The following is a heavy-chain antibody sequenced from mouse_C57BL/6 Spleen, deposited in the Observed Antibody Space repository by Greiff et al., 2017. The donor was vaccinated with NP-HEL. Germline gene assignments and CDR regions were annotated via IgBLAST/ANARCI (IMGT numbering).Heavy chain of an antibody. CDR2: IYPGSGST. J-gene: IGHJ2*01. D-gene: IGHD2-5*01. CDR1: GYTFTSYW. CDR3: ARSLAYYSNYTLLGY. Sequence: QVQLQQPGAELVKPGASVKMSCKASGYTFTSYWITWVKQRPGQGLEWIGDIYPGSGSTNYNEKFKSKATLTVDTSSSTAYMQLSSLTSEDSAVYYCARSLAYYSNYTLLGYWGQGTTLTVSS. V-gene: IGHV1-55*01.